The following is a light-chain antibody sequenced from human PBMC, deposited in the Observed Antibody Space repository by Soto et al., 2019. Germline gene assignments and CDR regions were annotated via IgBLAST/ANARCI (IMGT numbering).Light chain of an antibody. Sequence: EIVMTQSPATLSVSPGERATLSCRASQSVSSYLAWYQQKPGQAPRLLIYDASNRATGIPARFSGSGSGTDFTLNISTLEHEDFAVYYCQQRSNWPPTWTFGQGTKVDIK. CDR3: QQRSNWPPTWT. V-gene: IGKV3-11*01. CDR1: QSVSSY. J-gene: IGKJ1*01. CDR2: DAS.